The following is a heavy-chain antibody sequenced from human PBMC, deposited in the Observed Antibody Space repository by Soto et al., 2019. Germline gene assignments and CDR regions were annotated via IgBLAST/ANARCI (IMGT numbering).Heavy chain of an antibody. V-gene: IGHV1-8*01. CDR1: GYTFTSYD. Sequence: ASVKVSCKASGYTFTSYDINWVRQATGQGLEWKGWMNPNSGNTGYAQKFQGRVTMTRNTSISTAYMELSSLRSEDTAVYYCARPPVASSGWYWFDPWGQGTLVTVSS. CDR3: ARPPVASSGWYWFDP. J-gene: IGHJ5*02. D-gene: IGHD6-19*01. CDR2: MNPNSGNT.